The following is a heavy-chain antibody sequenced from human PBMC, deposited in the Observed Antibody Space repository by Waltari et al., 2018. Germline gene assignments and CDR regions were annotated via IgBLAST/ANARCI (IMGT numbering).Heavy chain of an antibody. J-gene: IGHJ4*02. CDR3: ARQTAYSFPDYSSPFDY. V-gene: IGHV5-10-1*03. CDR1: GYPFTRNW. Sequence: EVQLVQSGAAVKKHGESLRISCKGSGYPFTRNWISWLRQMPGKGLEWMGRIDPSDSYTNYRPSFQGHVTISADKSISTAYLQWSSLKASDTAMYYCARQTAYSFPDYSSPFDYWGQGTLVTVSS. D-gene: IGHD4-4*01. CDR2: IDPSDSYT.